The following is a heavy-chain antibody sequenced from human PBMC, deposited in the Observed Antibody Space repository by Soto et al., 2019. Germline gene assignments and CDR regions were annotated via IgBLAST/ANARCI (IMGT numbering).Heavy chain of an antibody. Sequence: QVQLQESGPGLVKPSQTLSLTCTVSGGSISSGDYYWSWIRQPPGKGLEWIGYIYYSGSTYYKPSLKSRVTISVDTSKNQFSLKLSSVTAADTAVYYCARGSVIVAEGFDYWGQGTLVTVSS. D-gene: IGHD3-22*01. CDR3: ARGSVIVAEGFDY. V-gene: IGHV4-30-4*01. CDR2: IYYSGST. CDR1: GGSISSGDYY. J-gene: IGHJ4*02.